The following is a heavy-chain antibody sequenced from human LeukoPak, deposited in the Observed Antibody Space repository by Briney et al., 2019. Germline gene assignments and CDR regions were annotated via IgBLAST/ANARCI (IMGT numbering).Heavy chain of an antibody. CDR1: GYTFINYD. CDR2: MNPNSDNT. J-gene: IGHJ6*03. V-gene: IGHV1-8*01. D-gene: IGHD3-3*01. Sequence: ASVKVSCKASGYTFINYDINWVRQATGQGLEWMGWMNPNSDNTGYAQKLQGRVTMTTDTSTSTAYMELRSLRSDDTAVYYCARDLYYDFWSGYWPTNRYYYYMDVWGKGTTVTVSS. CDR3: ARDLYYDFWSGYWPTNRYYYYMDV.